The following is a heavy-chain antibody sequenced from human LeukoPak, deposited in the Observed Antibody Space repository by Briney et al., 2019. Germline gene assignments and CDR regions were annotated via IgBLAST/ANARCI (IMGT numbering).Heavy chain of an antibody. V-gene: IGHV3-48*01. D-gene: IGHD1-26*01. CDR2: ISGRSSTI. CDR3: ARDRLTSRSYFFDY. CDR1: AFTFSDYS. J-gene: IGHJ4*02. Sequence: GGSLRLSCAASAFTFSDYSMNWVRQAPGKGLEWISYISGRSSTIYYADSVRGRFTISRDNAKNSMYLQMNSLRAEDTAVYYCARDRLTSRSYFFDYWGQGTLVTVSS.